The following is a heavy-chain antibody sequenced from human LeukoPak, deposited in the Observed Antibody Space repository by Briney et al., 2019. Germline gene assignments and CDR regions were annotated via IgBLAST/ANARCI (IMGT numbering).Heavy chain of an antibody. V-gene: IGHV3-48*01. D-gene: IGHD1-26*01. CDR2: ISGRSSTI. CDR3: ARDRLTSRSYFFDY. CDR1: AFTFSDYS. J-gene: IGHJ4*02. Sequence: GGSLRLSCAASAFTFSDYSMNWVRQAPGKGLEWISYISGRSSTIYYADSVRGRFTISRDNAKNSMYLQMNSLRAEDTAVYYCARDRLTSRSYFFDYWGQGTLVTVSS.